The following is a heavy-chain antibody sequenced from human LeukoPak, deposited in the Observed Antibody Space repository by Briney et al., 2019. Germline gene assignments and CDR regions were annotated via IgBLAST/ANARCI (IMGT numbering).Heavy chain of an antibody. CDR2: IYPDDSDT. Sequence: GETLKISCKGSGYSFTNYWIGWVRQMPGKGLEWMGIIYPDDSDTRYSPSFQGQITISADKSISTAYLQWSSLKASDTAMYYCARPRGRQQLVPFDYWGQGTLVTVSS. D-gene: IGHD6-13*01. CDR3: ARPRGRQQLVPFDY. CDR1: GYSFTNYW. V-gene: IGHV5-51*01. J-gene: IGHJ4*02.